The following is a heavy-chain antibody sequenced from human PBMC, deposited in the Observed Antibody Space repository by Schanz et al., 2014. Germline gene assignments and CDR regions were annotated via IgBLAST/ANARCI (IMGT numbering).Heavy chain of an antibody. V-gene: IGHV1-8*01. CDR3: ARGRTFDY. CDR1: GYTFTSYD. Sequence: QVQLIQSGAEVKKPGASVKVSCTASGYTFTSYDINWVRQAPGQGIEWFGWMNPNSGNPGFAQKFWGRVTMTRNPSMSTAYIEHHILMSYDTAVHYGARGRTFDYWGQGTLVTVS. CDR2: MNPNSGNP. J-gene: IGHJ4*02.